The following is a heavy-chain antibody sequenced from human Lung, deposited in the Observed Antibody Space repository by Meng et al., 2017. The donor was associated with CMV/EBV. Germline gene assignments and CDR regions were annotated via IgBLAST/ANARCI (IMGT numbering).Heavy chain of an antibody. CDR2: IYWNDDK. D-gene: IGHD3-9*01. Sequence: SGLSVGRHRQRPGKALKWLALIYWNDDKRYSSSLKNRLTIDKDTYKNQVVLTMTSMDPLDAATYYCAHSQRDQSRNFESFDSWRPGTLVTVSS. CDR3: AHSQRDQSRNFESFDS. V-gene: IGHV2-5*01. CDR1: SGLS. J-gene: IGHJ4*02.